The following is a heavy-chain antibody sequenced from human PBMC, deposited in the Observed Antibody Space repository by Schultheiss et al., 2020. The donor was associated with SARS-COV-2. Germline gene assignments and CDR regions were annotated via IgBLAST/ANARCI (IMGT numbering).Heavy chain of an antibody. CDR3: ASELAYCGGDCLYLNGYFDY. CDR2: ISGSGGST. D-gene: IGHD2-21*02. J-gene: IGHJ4*02. CDR1: GFTFSSYA. V-gene: IGHV3-23*01. Sequence: GGSLRLSCAASGFTFSSYAMSWVRQAPGKGLEWVSAISGSGGSTYYADSVKGRFTISRDNSKNTLYLQMNSLRAEDTAVYYCASELAYCGGDCLYLNGYFDYWGQGTLVTVSS.